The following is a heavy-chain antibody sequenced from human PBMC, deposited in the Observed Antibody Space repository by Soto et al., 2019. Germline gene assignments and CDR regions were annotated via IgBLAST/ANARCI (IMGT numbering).Heavy chain of an antibody. CDR1: GFTFSSYA. V-gene: IGHV3-23*01. CDR3: AKAYVVPAAIVALDAFDI. Sequence: PGGSLRLSCAASGFTFSSYAMSWVRQAPGKGLEWVSAISGSGGSTYYADSVKGRFTISRDNSKNTLYLQMNSLRAEDTAVYYCAKAYVVPAAIVALDAFDIWGQGTMVTVSS. J-gene: IGHJ3*02. D-gene: IGHD2-2*02. CDR2: ISGSGGST.